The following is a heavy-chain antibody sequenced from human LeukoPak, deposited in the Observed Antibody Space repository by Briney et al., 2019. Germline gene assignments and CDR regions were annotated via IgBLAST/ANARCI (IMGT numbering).Heavy chain of an antibody. CDR2: ISGSGGST. J-gene: IGHJ4*02. Sequence: GGSLRLSCAASGFTFSSYAMSWVRQAPGKGLEWVSAISGSGGSTYYADSVKGRFTISRDNSKNTLYLQMNSLRAEDTAVYYCAKDSGDFWSGYTFDYWGQGTLVTVSS. CDR3: AKDSGDFWSGYTFDY. D-gene: IGHD3-3*01. CDR1: GFTFSSYA. V-gene: IGHV3-23*01.